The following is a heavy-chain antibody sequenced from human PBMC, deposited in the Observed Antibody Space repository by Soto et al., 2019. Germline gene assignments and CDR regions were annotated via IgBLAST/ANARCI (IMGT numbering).Heavy chain of an antibody. Sequence: QITLKESGPTLVKPTQTLTLTCTFSGFSLSTSGVGVGWIRQPPGKALEWLALIYWDDDKRYSPSLKSRITITNDTSKNQVLLTMTNMDPVDTATYYCAHSLDSSVINWFDPWGQGTLVTVSS. J-gene: IGHJ5*02. CDR3: AHSLDSSVINWFDP. V-gene: IGHV2-5*02. CDR2: IYWDDDK. D-gene: IGHD3-22*01. CDR1: GFSLSTSGVG.